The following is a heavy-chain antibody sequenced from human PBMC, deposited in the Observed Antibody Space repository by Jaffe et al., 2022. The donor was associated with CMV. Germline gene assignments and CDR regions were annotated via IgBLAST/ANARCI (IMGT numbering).Heavy chain of an antibody. CDR1: AFTFSNHE. D-gene: IGHD3-10*01. CDR3: ARTPLYYYGSGTPRVYMDL. V-gene: IGHV3-48*03. CDR2: ISGGGSII. Sequence: GYLAESGGQLVEPGGSLRLSCVASAFTFSNHEMNWVRQAPGKGLEFVSYISGGGSIIYNADSVKGRFIVSRDNAKNLLYLQMNGLRDEDTAVYYCARTPLYYYGSGTPRVYMDLWGKGTTVTVSS. J-gene: IGHJ6*03.